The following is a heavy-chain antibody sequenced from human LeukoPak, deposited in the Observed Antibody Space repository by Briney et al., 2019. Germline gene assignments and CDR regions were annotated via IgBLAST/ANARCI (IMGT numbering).Heavy chain of an antibody. Sequence: ASVKVSCKASGYTFTSYGISWVRQAPGQGLEWMGWISAYNGNTNYAQKLQGRVTMTTDTSTSTAYMELSRLRSDDTAVYYCARECRGGDCYDYWGQGTLVTVSS. CDR2: ISAYNGNT. CDR1: GYTFTSYG. J-gene: IGHJ4*02. D-gene: IGHD2-15*01. CDR3: ARECRGGDCYDY. V-gene: IGHV1-18*01.